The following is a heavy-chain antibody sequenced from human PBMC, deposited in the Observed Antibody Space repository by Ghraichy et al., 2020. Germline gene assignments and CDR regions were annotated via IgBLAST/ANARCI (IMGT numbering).Heavy chain of an antibody. CDR2: IKSKTDGGTT. D-gene: IGHD6-13*01. V-gene: IGHV3-15*01. Sequence: LSLTCAASGFTFSNAWMTWVRQAPGKGLEWVGRIKSKTDGGTTDYAAPVKGRFTISRDDSKNTLYLQMNSLKTEDTAVYYCTTDRVAAAGLIYYYYYGMDVWGQGTTVTVSS. CDR3: TTDRVAAAGLIYYYYYGMDV. CDR1: GFTFSNAW. J-gene: IGHJ6*02.